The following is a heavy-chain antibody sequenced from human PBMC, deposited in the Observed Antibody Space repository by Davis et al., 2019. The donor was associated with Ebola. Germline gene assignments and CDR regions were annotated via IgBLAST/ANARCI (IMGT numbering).Heavy chain of an antibody. D-gene: IGHD3-3*02. V-gene: IGHV5-51*01. CDR3: ARRGGWSGAFLDY. J-gene: IGHJ4*02. CDR2: IYPGDSDT. Sequence: GESLKISCKGSGYTFTTYWIGWVRQMPGKGLGWMGIIYPGDSDTRYSPSFQGQVNISADKSISTAYLQWSSLKASDTAMYYCARRGGWSGAFLDYWGQGTLVTVSS. CDR1: GYTFTTYW.